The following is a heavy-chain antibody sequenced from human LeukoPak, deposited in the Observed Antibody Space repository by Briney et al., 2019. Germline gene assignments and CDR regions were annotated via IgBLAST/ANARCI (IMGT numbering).Heavy chain of an antibody. CDR2: IYYSGST. J-gene: IGHJ1*01. CDR1: GGSISSGDYY. Sequence: SQTLSLTCTVSGGSISSGDYYWRWIRQPPGTGLEWIGYIYYSGSTYYNPSLKSRVTISVDTSKNQFSLKLSSVTAADTAVYYCASRRPQQYFQHWGQGTLVTVSS. CDR3: ASRRPQQYFQH. V-gene: IGHV4-30-4*08. D-gene: IGHD1-1*01.